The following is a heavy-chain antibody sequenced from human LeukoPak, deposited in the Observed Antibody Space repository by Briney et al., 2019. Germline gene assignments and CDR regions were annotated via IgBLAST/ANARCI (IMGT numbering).Heavy chain of an antibody. Sequence: SETLSLTCTVSGYSISSGYYWGWIRQPAGKGLEWIGTIYHSGSTYYKSSLKSRVTISVDTSKNQFSLKLSSVTAADTSVYYCAREGTMVRGVFGYWGQGTLVTVSS. V-gene: IGHV4-38-2*02. CDR2: IYHSGST. J-gene: IGHJ4*02. D-gene: IGHD3-10*01. CDR1: GYSISSGYY. CDR3: AREGTMVRGVFGY.